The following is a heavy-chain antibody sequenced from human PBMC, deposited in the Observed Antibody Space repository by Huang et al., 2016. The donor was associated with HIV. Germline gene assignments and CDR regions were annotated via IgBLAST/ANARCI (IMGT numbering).Heavy chain of an antibody. V-gene: IGHV1-18*01. Sequence: QIQLMQSGPELKQPGASVKVSCKASGYTFTSYGITWVRQAPGQGPGGMGWISASSGDTEYAQKFQGRVTVTTDTSTNIAYMELRSLRSDETAKYYCARDPKYHRIGYYRQRRGIDIWGQGTMVIVSS. CDR2: ISASSGDT. CDR1: GYTFTSYG. J-gene: IGHJ3*02. CDR3: ARDPKYHRIGYYRQRRGIDI. D-gene: IGHD3-22*01.